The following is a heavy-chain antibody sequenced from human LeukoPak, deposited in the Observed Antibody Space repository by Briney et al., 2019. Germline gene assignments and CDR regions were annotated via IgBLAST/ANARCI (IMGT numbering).Heavy chain of an antibody. CDR2: ISGSGGST. D-gene: IGHD6-19*01. J-gene: IGHJ4*02. CDR3: AKRGDYSSGWTQSRPDYFDY. V-gene: IGHV3-23*01. CDR1: GFTFSSYA. Sequence: PGRSLRLSCAASGFTFSSYAMSWVRQAPGKGLEWVSAISGSGGSTYYADSVKGRFTISRDNSKNTLYLQMNSLRAEDTAVYYCAKRGDYSSGWTQSRPDYFDYWGQGTLVTVSS.